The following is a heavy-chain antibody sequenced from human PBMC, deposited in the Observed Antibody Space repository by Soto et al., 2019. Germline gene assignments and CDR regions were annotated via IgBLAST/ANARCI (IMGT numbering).Heavy chain of an antibody. D-gene: IGHD5-12*01. Sequence: QVQLVESGGGVVQPGTSLRLSCAASGFTFTCCGMHWVRQVPGKGLEWVAIIWYDGSQEYYGDSVKGRFTVSRDNFKDMVYLQMNSLRVDDTAVYYCARDGYGARDHRSFDYRGQGILVTVSS. CDR2: IWYDGSQE. J-gene: IGHJ4*02. CDR1: GFTFTCCG. V-gene: IGHV3-33*01. CDR3: ARDGYGARDHRSFDY.